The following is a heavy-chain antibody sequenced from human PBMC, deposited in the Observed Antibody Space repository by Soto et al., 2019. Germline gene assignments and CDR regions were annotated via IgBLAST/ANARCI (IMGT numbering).Heavy chain of an antibody. CDR2: TYYRSHWYN. J-gene: IGHJ4*02. V-gene: IGHV6-1*01. CDR3: ARAWHHQFLYFDY. Sequence: PSQTLSLTCAISGDSVSSANAAWNWIRQSPSRGLEWLGKTYYRSHWYNDYAESVKSRITINPDTSKNQFSLQLDSVTPEDTAVYYCARAWHHQFLYFDYWGQGTLVTVSS. CDR1: GDSVSSANAA. D-gene: IGHD2-2*02.